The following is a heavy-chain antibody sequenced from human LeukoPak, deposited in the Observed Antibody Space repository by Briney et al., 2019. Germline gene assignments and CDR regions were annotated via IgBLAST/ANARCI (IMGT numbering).Heavy chain of an antibody. D-gene: IGHD2-2*01. CDR1: GFTFSSYA. CDR3: AKDRPCTTCSPSDY. V-gene: IGHV3-23*01. J-gene: IGHJ4*02. Sequence: GGSLRLSCAASGFTFSSYAMTWVRQAPGKGLEWVSSISHNGDSTYYADSVKGRFTISRDNSKNTLVLQMNSLRAEDTAVYYCAKDRPCTTCSPSDYWGQGTLVTVSS. CDR2: ISHNGDST.